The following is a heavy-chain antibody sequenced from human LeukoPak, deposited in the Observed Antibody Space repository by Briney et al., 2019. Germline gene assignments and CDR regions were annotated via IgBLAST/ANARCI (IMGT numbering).Heavy chain of an antibody. J-gene: IGHJ6*02. CDR3: AKGGGPYYYYGMDV. CDR1: GFTFSSFA. D-gene: IGHD2-15*01. Sequence: GSLRLSCAAPGFTFSSFAMSWVRQAPVKGLEWVSTISGSGSNTYYADSVKGRFTISRDNSKKTLYLHVNSLRAEDTAVYYCAKGGGPYYYYGMDVWGQGTTVTVSS. CDR2: ISGSGSNT. V-gene: IGHV3-23*01.